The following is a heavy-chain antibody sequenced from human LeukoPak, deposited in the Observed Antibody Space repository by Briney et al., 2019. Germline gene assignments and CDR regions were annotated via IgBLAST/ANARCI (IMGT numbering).Heavy chain of an antibody. CDR2: ISASGTSI. CDR1: GFTFSIFV. Sequence: GGSLRLSCAASGFTFSIFVMNWVRQAPGKGLEWVSSISASGTSIYYADSVKGRFTISRDNAKNSLYLQMNSLRDEDTAVYYCSSYRYYHASSGPPGIDVLGQGTKVTVSS. V-gene: IGHV3-21*01. CDR3: SSYRYYHASSGPPGIDV. D-gene: IGHD3-22*01. J-gene: IGHJ6*02.